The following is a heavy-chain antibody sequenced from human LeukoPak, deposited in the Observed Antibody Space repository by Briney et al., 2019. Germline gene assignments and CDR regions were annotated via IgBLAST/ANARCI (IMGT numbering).Heavy chain of an antibody. CDR1: GFTFSRYW. J-gene: IGHJ5*02. D-gene: IGHD3-10*01. V-gene: IGHV3-74*01. CDR3: ARASRGNWFDP. Sequence: GGSLRLSCAASGFTFSRYWMHWVRQAPGKGLVWVSRIGDDGSTTAYADSVKGRFTISRDNAKNTLYLQMNSLRAEDTAVYYCARASRGNWFDPWGQGTLVTVS. CDR2: IGDDGSTT.